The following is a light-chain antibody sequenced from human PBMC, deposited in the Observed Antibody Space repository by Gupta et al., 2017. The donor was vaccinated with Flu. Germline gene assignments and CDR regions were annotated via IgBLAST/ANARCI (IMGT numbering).Light chain of an antibody. J-gene: IGLJ3*02. CDR2: GKN. Sequence: SSELTQDPAVSVALGQTARITCQGDSLRTYYATWYQQKPGQAPLVVVFGKNNRPSGIPDRFSGSTSGNTASLTITGAQAEDGADYYCNSRDSSGNRWVFGGGTRLTVL. V-gene: IGLV3-19*01. CDR1: SLRTYY. CDR3: NSRDSSGNRWV.